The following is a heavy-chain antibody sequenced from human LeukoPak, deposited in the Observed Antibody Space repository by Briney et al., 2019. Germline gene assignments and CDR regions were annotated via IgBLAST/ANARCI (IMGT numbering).Heavy chain of an antibody. CDR3: VRDIAPGGTVWFDI. J-gene: IGHJ5*02. D-gene: IGHD6-13*01. CDR1: GFAVKEYY. Sequence: PGGSLRLSCVASGFAVKEYYMYWIRQTPGRGPMWVSRISDDGGTKLYAGFAKGRFIMSRDTAKNTVYLQMNSLRVEDTAKYYCVRDIAPGGTVWFDIWGQGNLVTVSS. V-gene: IGHV3-74*01. CDR2: ISDDGGTK.